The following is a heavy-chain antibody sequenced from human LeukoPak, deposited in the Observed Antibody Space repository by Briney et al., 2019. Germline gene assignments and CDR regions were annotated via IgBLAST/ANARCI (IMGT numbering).Heavy chain of an antibody. J-gene: IGHJ4*02. CDR3: ARDGPGRELLH. CDR2: IYESGST. CDR1: GYSISSGYY. Sequence: SETLSLTCTVSGYSISSGYYWGWIRQPPGKGLEWIGSIYESGSTYYNPSLKSRVTISVDTSKSQFSLKVSSVTAADTAVYYCARDGPGRELLHWGQGTLVTVSS. V-gene: IGHV4-38-2*02. D-gene: IGHD1-26*01.